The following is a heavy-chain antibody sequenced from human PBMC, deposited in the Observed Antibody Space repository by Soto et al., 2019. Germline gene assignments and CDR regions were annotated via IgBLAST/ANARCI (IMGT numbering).Heavy chain of an antibody. V-gene: IGHV3-33*01. J-gene: IGHJ4*02. Sequence: QVQLVESGGGVVQPGRSLRLSCVASGFTFSTYDMHWVRQAPGKGLEWVAVMWHEGSNKYYKDSVKGRFTISRDNSKNTLYLQMNSLRAEDTAVYYCARDPPEDSGGYFAFDYWGQGTLVTVSS. CDR3: ARDPPEDSGGYFAFDY. CDR1: GFTFSTYD. D-gene: IGHD3-22*01. CDR2: MWHEGSNK.